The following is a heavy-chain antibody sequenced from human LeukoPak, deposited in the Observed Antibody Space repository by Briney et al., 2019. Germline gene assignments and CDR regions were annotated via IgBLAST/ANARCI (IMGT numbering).Heavy chain of an antibody. CDR2: MSRGGDP. J-gene: IGHJ4*02. CDR3: AKEEADTALVPRFDY. Sequence: GGSLRLSCAASGFTLSTYGMSWVRQAPGKGLEWVLAMSRGGDPYYTDSVKGRFTVSRDNSKNTLYLQMNSLRAEDTATYYCAKEEADTALVPRFDYWGQGTLVTVSS. V-gene: IGHV3-23*01. D-gene: IGHD5-18*01. CDR1: GFTLSTYG.